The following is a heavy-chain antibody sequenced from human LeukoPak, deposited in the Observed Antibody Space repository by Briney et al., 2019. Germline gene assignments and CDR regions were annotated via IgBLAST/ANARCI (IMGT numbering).Heavy chain of an antibody. CDR3: ARAKQKIVGATWGYNWFDP. D-gene: IGHD1-26*01. V-gene: IGHV1-8*01. Sequence: ASVKVSCKASGYTFTSYDINWVRQATGQGLEWMGWMNPNSGNTGYAQKFQGRVTMTRNTSISTAYMELSSLRSEDTAVYYCARAKQKIVGATWGYNWFDPWGQGTLVTVSS. CDR1: GYTFTSYD. J-gene: IGHJ5*02. CDR2: MNPNSGNT.